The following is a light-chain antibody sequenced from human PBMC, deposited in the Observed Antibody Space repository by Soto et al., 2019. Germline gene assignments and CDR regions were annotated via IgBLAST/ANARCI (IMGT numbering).Light chain of an antibody. CDR3: SSSTSTSALV. J-gene: IGLJ1*01. V-gene: IGLV2-14*01. CDR2: EVR. Sequence: QSVLTQRAYVSGSPGQSITISCTGTSNDVGAYDYVSWYQHHPGKAPKLMIFEVRNRPSGVSNRFSASKSGNTASLTISGLQAEDEADYFCSSSTSTSALVFGTGTKVTVL. CDR1: SNDVGAYDY.